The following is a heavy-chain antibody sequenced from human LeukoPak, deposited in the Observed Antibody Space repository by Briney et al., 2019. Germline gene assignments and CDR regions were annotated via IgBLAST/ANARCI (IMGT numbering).Heavy chain of an antibody. CDR2: IYYSGST. J-gene: IGHJ4*02. CDR3: ARDRDYFLY. Sequence: TSETLSLTCTVSGGSISSYYWSWIRQPPGKGLEWIGYIYYSGSTNYNPSLKSRVTISVDTPKNQFTLKLSSVTAADTAVYYCARDRDYFLYWGQGTLVTVSS. V-gene: IGHV4-59*01. CDR1: GGSISSYY.